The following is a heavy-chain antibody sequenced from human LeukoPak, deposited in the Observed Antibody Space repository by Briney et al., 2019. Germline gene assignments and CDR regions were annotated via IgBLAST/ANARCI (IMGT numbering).Heavy chain of an antibody. J-gene: IGHJ4*02. CDR3: ARHGFSYDILTGKGDYFDY. Sequence: PSETLSLTCTVSGGSISSRSYYWGWIRQPPGKGLEWIGSIFYSGTTYYNPSLKSRVTISVDTSKNQFSLRLSSVTAADTAVYYCARHGFSYDILTGKGDYFDYWGQGTLVTVSS. V-gene: IGHV4-39*01. D-gene: IGHD3-9*01. CDR2: IFYSGTT. CDR1: GGSISSRSYY.